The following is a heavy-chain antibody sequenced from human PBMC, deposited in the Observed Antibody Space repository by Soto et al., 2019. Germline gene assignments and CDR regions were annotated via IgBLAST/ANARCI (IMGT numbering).Heavy chain of an antibody. J-gene: IGHJ6*02. CDR2: ISYDGSNK. CDR1: GFTFSSYG. V-gene: IGHV3-30*18. CDR3: AKAWDIVVVPAAPPVYYYYGMDV. D-gene: IGHD2-2*01. Sequence: GGSLRLSCAASGFTFSSYGMHWVRQAPGKGLEWVAVISYDGSNKYYADSVKGRFTTSRDNSKNTLYLQMNSLRAEDTAVYYCAKAWDIVVVPAAPPVYYYYGMDVWGQGTTVTVSS.